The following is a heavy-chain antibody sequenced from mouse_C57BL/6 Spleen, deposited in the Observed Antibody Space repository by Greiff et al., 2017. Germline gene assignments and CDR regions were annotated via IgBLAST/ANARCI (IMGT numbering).Heavy chain of an antibody. CDR2: INYDGSST. Sequence: EVMLVESEGGLVQPGSSMKLSCTASGFTFSDYYMAWVRQVPEKGLEWVANINYDGSSTYYLDSLKSRFIISRDNAKNILYLQLSSLKSEDTATYYCARENYDYSYFDDWGPGTTLTVSS. CDR1: GFTFSDYY. J-gene: IGHJ2*01. CDR3: ARENYDYSYFDD. V-gene: IGHV5-16*01. D-gene: IGHD2-4*01.